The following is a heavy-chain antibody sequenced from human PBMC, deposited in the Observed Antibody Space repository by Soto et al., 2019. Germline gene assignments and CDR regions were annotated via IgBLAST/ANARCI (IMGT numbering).Heavy chain of an antibody. CDR1: GGYITDNY. J-gene: IGHJ5*02. V-gene: IGHV4-59*01. D-gene: IGHD3-9*01. CDR2: IYYTGIT. CDR3: ARAADYDIRGGRNWFEP. Sequence: PSEPLPVTWSVSGGYITDNYWTWIRQYTGKGLEWVGYIYYTGITNSNPSLKRRVTIPLDRSKNQFSLKLDSVTAADTAVYYCARAADYDIRGGRNWFEPWGKGTLVTVSS.